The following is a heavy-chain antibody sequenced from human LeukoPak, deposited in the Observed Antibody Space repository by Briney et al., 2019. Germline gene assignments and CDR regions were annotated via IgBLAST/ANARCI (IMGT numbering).Heavy chain of an antibody. V-gene: IGHV1-69*05. CDR1: GGTFSSYA. D-gene: IGHD6-6*01. J-gene: IGHJ2*01. CDR3: ARDSPPLLSRGSSGLGYFDL. CDR2: IIPIFGTA. Sequence: GASVKVSCKASGGTFSSYAISWVRQAPGQGLEWMGRIIPIFGTANYAQKFQGRVTITTDESTSTAYMELSSLRSEDTDVYYCARDSPPLLSRGSSGLGYFDLWGRGTLVTVSS.